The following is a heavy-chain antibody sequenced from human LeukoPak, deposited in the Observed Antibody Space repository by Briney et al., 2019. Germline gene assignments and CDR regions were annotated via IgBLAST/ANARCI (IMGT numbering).Heavy chain of an antibody. D-gene: IGHD6-19*01. CDR3: ARLGLHSSGWHIYYYDY. Sequence: PSETLSLTRTVSGGSISSTSYYWGWIRQPPGKGLEWIGNNGGSTIYNPSLKSRVTISVDTSRNHFSLKLSSVTAADTAMYYCARLGLHSSGWHIYYYDYWGQGSLVIVSS. CDR2: NGGST. J-gene: IGHJ4*02. CDR1: GGSISSTSYY. V-gene: IGHV4-39*02.